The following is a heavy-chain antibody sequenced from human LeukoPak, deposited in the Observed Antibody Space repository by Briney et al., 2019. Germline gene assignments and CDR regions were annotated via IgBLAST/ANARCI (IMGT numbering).Heavy chain of an antibody. J-gene: IGHJ6*03. Sequence: SETLSLTCTVSGDSISSSSYYWGWIRQPPGKGLEWIGSIYSRGSTYYNPSLKSRVTIFVDTSKNQFSLKLSSVTAADTAVYYCARPLNYYYYMDVWGKGTTVTVSS. V-gene: IGHV4-39*01. CDR3: ARPLNYYYYMDV. CDR2: IYSRGST. CDR1: GDSISSSSYY.